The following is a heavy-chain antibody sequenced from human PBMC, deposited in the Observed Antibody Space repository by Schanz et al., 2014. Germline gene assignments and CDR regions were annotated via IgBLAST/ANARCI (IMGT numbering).Heavy chain of an antibody. CDR2: ISGSGGST. V-gene: IGHV3-23*01. J-gene: IGHJ4*02. D-gene: IGHD3-10*01. CDR3: KRSNYRRKINFDY. Sequence: EEQLLQSGGGLVQPGGSLRLSCAASGFTFGSYGMSWVRQGPGKGLEWVSGISGSGGSTYYADSVKGRFTISRDNSKNTFHLQMNSQTAETTAVYCGKRSNYRRKINFDYWGQGALVTVSS. CDR1: GFTFGSYG.